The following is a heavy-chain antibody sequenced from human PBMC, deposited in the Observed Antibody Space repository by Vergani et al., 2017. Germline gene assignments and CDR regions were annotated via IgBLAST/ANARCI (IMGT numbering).Heavy chain of an antibody. D-gene: IGHD2-2*01. CDR2: ISNNGGST. V-gene: IGHV3-64D*06. CDR1: GFTFSSYA. Sequence: EVQLVESGGGLVQPGGSLRLSCSASGFTFSSYAMHWVRQAPGKGLEYVSAISNNGGSTYYADSVKGRFTISRDNSKNTLYLQMSSLRAEDTAVYYCAKDSVVVPAAIYYYGMDVWGQGTTVTVSS. J-gene: IGHJ6*02. CDR3: AKDSVVVPAAIYYYGMDV.